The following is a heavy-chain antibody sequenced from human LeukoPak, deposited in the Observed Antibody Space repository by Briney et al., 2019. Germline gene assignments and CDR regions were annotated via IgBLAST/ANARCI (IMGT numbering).Heavy chain of an antibody. Sequence: PGGSLRLSCAASGFTFSSYEMNWVRQAPGKGLEWVSYISSSGSTIYYADSVKGRFTISRDSAKNSLYLQMNSLRAEDTAVYYCARVITMVRGVIPELVFDYWGQGTLVTVSS. J-gene: IGHJ4*02. CDR1: GFTFSSYE. CDR2: ISSSGSTI. V-gene: IGHV3-48*03. CDR3: ARVITMVRGVIPELVFDY. D-gene: IGHD3-10*01.